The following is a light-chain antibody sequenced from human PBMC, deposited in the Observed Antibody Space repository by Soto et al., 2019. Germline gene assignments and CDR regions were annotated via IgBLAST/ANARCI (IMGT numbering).Light chain of an antibody. J-gene: IGLJ2*01. CDR1: NSDVGGYNY. V-gene: IGLV2-14*01. Sequence: QSALTQPASVSGSPGQSITISCTGTNSDVGGYNYVSWYQQHPGKAPKLMISDVSNRPSGVSNRFSGSKSGNTASLTISGLQAEDEADYYCSSYTGSSVIFGGGTQLTVL. CDR2: DVS. CDR3: SSYTGSSVI.